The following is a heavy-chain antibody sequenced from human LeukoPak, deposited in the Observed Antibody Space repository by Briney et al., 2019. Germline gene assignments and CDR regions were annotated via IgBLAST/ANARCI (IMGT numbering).Heavy chain of an antibody. CDR2: IIPILGIA. J-gene: IGHJ6*02. CDR1: GGTFSSYA. CDR3: ARDSNYGDYMGLNYYGMDV. Sequence: EASVTVSCKASGGTFSSYAISWVRQAPGQGLEWMGRIIPILGIANYAQKFQGRVTITADKSTSTAYMELSSLRSEDTAVYYCARDSNYGDYMGLNYYGMDVWGQGTTVTVSS. V-gene: IGHV1-69*04. D-gene: IGHD4-17*01.